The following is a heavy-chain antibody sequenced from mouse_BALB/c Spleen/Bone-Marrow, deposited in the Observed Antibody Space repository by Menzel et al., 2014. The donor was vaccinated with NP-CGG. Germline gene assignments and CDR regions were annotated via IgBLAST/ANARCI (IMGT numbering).Heavy chain of an antibody. CDR1: GYAFTNYL. D-gene: IGHD2-14*01. J-gene: IGHJ2*01. CDR3: ARGDYRSYYFDY. CDR2: INPGSGGT. V-gene: IGHV1-54*01. Sequence: QVQLQQPGAELVRPGTSVKVSCKASGYAFTNYLIEWVKQRPGQGLEWIGVINPGSGGTNYNEEFKGKATLTADKSSSTAYMQLSSLTSDDSAVYFCARGDYRSYYFDYWGQGTTLTVSS.